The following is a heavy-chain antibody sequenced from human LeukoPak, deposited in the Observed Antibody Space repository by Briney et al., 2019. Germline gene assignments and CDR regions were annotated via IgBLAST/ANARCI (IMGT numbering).Heavy chain of an antibody. J-gene: IGHJ6*02. V-gene: IGHV3-33*01. CDR2: IWYDGSRK. Sequence: GTSLRLSCAASGFTFRNYGMHWVRQAPGKGLEWVAIIWYDGSRKYYLDSVKGRFTISRDNAKNSLYLQMNSLRAEDTAVYYCARTLRFFRFLDVWGQGTTVTVSS. D-gene: IGHD3-3*01. CDR3: ARTLRFFRFLDV. CDR1: GFTFRNYG.